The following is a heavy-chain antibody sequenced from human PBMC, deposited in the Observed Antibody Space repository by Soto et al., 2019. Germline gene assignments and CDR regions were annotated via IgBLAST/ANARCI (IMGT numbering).Heavy chain of an antibody. CDR1: GGSISSYY. D-gene: IGHD4-17*01. CDR2: IYYSGST. Sequence: PSETLSLTCTVSGGSISSYYWSWIRQPPGKGLEWIGYIYYSGSTNYNPSLKSRVTISVDTSKNQFSLKLSSVTAADTAVYYCARTPDYGGPLFDYWGQGTLVTVSS. V-gene: IGHV4-59*01. CDR3: ARTPDYGGPLFDY. J-gene: IGHJ4*02.